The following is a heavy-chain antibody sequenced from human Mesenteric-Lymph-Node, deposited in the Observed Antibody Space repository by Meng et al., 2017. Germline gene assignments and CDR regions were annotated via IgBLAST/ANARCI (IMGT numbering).Heavy chain of an antibody. Sequence: QVRLQVPGPRLVKPSQTLSLTCTVSGGSINSGDYYWSWIRQPPGKGLEWIGYIYYTGSTYYNPSLKSRVTISMDTSKNQFSLRLSSVTAADTAVYYCARNYYFDYWGQGTLVTVSS. CDR2: IYYTGST. CDR1: GGSINSGDYY. J-gene: IGHJ4*02. CDR3: ARNYYFDY. V-gene: IGHV4-30-4*01.